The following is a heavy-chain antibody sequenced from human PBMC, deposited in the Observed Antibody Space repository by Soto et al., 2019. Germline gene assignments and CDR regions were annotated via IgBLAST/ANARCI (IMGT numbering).Heavy chain of an antibody. Sequence: QVQLVESGGGVVQPGRSLRLSCAASGFTFSSYAMHWVRQAPGKGLEWVAVISYDGSNKYYADSVKGRFTISRDNSKNTLYLQMNSLRADDTAVYYCAREKRVVRNYPGYYYGMDVWGQRTTVTVSS. V-gene: IGHV3-30-3*01. CDR3: AREKRVVRNYPGYYYGMDV. CDR2: ISYDGSNK. CDR1: GFTFSSYA. D-gene: IGHD1-7*01. J-gene: IGHJ6*02.